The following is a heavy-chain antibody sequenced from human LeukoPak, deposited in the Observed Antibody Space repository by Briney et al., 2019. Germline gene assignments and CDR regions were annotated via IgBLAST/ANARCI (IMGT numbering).Heavy chain of an antibody. Sequence: GGSLRLSCAASGFTFSSYWMSWVRQAPGKGLEWVANIKQDGSEKYYVDSVKGRFTISRDNAKNSLYLQMNSLRAEDTAVYYCASNYGSGSYHYFDYWGQGTLVTVSS. J-gene: IGHJ4*02. V-gene: IGHV3-7*05. CDR2: IKQDGSEK. D-gene: IGHD3-10*01. CDR3: ASNYGSGSYHYFDY. CDR1: GFTFSSYW.